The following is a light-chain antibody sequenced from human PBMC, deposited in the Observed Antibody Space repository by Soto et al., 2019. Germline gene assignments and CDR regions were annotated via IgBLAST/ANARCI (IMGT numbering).Light chain of an antibody. CDR3: QQYISYPST. V-gene: IGKV1-5*01. CDR1: QTTNTW. J-gene: IGKJ2*01. CDR2: DAS. Sequence: DIQMTQFPSTLSASVGDRVTITCRASQTTNTWLAWYQQKPGTAPKLLIYDASSLEGGVPSRFSASGSGTEFPLTISSLQPDDLATYYCQQYISYPSTFVQGTKVEIK.